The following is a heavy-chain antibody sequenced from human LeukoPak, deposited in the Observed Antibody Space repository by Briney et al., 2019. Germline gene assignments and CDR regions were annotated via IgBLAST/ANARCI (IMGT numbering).Heavy chain of an antibody. V-gene: IGHV4-61*01. CDR2: IYYSGST. J-gene: IGHJ6*04. Sequence: PSETLSLTCTVSGGSFSSGSYYWSWIRQPPGRGLEWVGYIYYSGSTNYNPSLKSRVTISVDTSKNQFSLKLSSVTAADTAVYYCARDWDWNDDYYYYGMDVWGKGTTVTVSS. CDR1: GGSFSSGSYY. D-gene: IGHD1-1*01. CDR3: ARDWDWNDDYYYYGMDV.